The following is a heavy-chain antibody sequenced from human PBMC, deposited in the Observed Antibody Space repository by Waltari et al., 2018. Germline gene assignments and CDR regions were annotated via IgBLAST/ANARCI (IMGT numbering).Heavy chain of an antibody. Sequence: EVQLVESGGGLVQPGGSLRLPCAASGFTCRSYWIHWVRQAQGKGLGWVANIKQDGSERYSVDSVKGRFTISRDNAENSLYLQMNSLRAEDTAVYYCARDDGGSFPTTLESWGQGTLVTVSS. D-gene: IGHD1-26*01. V-gene: IGHV3-7*01. CDR1: GFTCRSYW. J-gene: IGHJ4*02. CDR2: IKQDGSER. CDR3: ARDDGGSFPTTLES.